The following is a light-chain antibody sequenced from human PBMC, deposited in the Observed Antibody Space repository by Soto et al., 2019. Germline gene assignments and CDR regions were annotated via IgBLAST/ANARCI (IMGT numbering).Light chain of an antibody. CDR3: QQSYSSPPT. Sequence: DIQMTQSPSSLSASVEGRVIITCRASQSISNHLNWYQQKPGKAPKLLIFAASSLQSGVPSRFSGSRSGPDFTLTISSLQPEDFATYYCQQSYSSPPTFDQGTKVDIK. V-gene: IGKV1-39*01. J-gene: IGKJ1*01. CDR2: AAS. CDR1: QSISNH.